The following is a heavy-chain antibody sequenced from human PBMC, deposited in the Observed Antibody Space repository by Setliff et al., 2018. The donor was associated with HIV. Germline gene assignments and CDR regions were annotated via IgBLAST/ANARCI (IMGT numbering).Heavy chain of an antibody. V-gene: IGHV3-7*01. Sequence: GGSLRLSCAASGFSVSTYWMNWVRQAPGKGLEWVANIEKDGSEKYYVDSVKGRFTISRDNAKNSLYLQMNSLRDEDTAVYYCARYCSGATCPPWFWGQGTLVTVSS. J-gene: IGHJ4*02. D-gene: IGHD2-15*01. CDR2: IEKDGSEK. CDR1: GFSVSTYW. CDR3: ARYCSGATCPPWF.